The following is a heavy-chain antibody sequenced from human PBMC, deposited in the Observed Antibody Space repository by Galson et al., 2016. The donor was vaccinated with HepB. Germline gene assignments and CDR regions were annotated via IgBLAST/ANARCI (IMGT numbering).Heavy chain of an antibody. CDR1: GFTFNIYA. D-gene: IGHD6-13*01. V-gene: IGHV3-23*01. Sequence: SLRLSCAASGFTFNIYAMSWVRLALGKGLEWVSAISSGGTTYYADSVKGRFTISRDNSKNTLSLQMNSLRAEDTAVYYCAKDRDSNWYEKYFQHWGQGTLVTVSS. CDR2: ISSGGTT. J-gene: IGHJ1*01. CDR3: AKDRDSNWYEKYFQH.